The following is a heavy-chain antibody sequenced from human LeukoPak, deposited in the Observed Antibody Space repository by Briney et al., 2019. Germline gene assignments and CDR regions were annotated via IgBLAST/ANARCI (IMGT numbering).Heavy chain of an antibody. CDR1: GFTFDNYA. CDR3: AKVRGTYSSGYFFDY. D-gene: IGHD6-19*01. V-gene: IGHV3-9*01. J-gene: IGHJ4*02. Sequence: GGSLRLPCAASGFTFDNYAMHWVRQAPGKGLEWLSIISWNSGYIGYADSVKGRFTISRDNAKKSLDLQMNSLRAEDTAFYYCAKVRGTYSSGYFFDYWGQGTLVTVSS. CDR2: ISWNSGYI.